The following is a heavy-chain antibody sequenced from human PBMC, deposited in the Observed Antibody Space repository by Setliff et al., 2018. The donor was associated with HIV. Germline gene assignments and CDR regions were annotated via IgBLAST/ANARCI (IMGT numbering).Heavy chain of an antibody. J-gene: IGHJ3*02. CDR1: GASIRGHY. CDR2: IYYSGST. D-gene: IGHD5-18*01. Sequence: PSETLSLTCSVSGASIRGHYWSWIRQSPGKGLEWIGSIYYSGSTYYNPSLKSRVTISVDTSKNQFSLKLSSVTAADTAVYYCARRQQLWLLYAFDIWGQGTMVTVSS. V-gene: IGHV4-59*05. CDR3: ARRQQLWLLYAFDI.